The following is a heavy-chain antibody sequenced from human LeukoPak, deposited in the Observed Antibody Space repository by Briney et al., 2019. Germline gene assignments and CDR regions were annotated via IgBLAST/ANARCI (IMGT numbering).Heavy chain of an antibody. CDR2: IRFDGSNK. D-gene: IGHD1-26*01. CDR1: GFTFNNYA. CDR3: AKGGYRGSYYFDY. V-gene: IGHV3-30*02. Sequence: PGGSLRLSCAASGFTFNNYAMHWVRQAPGRGLEWVAFIRFDGSNKYYADSVKGRFTISSDNSKNTLFLQMNSLRAEDTAVYYCAKGGYRGSYYFDYWGQGTLVTVSS. J-gene: IGHJ4*02.